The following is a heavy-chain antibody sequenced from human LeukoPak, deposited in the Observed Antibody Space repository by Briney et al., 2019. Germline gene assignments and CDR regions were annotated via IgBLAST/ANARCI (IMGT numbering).Heavy chain of an antibody. CDR2: ISSDGSST. CDR1: GFTFSSYW. D-gene: IGHD2-2*01. V-gene: IGHV3-74*01. CDR3: ARAHCSSASCYEVLDAFDI. Sequence: GGSLRLSCAASGFTFSSYWMHWVRQAPGKGLVLVSRISSDGSSTNYADSVKGRFTISRDNAKNTLYLQMNSLRAEDTAVYYRARAHCSSASCYEVLDAFDIWGQGTMVTVSS. J-gene: IGHJ3*02.